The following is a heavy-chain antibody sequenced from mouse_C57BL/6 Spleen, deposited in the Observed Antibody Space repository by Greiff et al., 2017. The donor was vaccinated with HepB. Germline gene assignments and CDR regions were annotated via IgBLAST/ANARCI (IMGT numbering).Heavy chain of an antibody. CDR2: IDPENGDT. Sequence: EVQLQQSGAELVSPGASVKLSCTASGFNIKDDYMHWVKQRPEQGLEWIGWIDPENGDTEYASKFQGKATITADTSSNTAYLQLSSLTSEDTAVYYCTTSTAQAIFDYWGQGTTLTVSS. D-gene: IGHD3-2*02. J-gene: IGHJ2*01. CDR3: TTSTAQAIFDY. V-gene: IGHV14-4*01. CDR1: GFNIKDDY.